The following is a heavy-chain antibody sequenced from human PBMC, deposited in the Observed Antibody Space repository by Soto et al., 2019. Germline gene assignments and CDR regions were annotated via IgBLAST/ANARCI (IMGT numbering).Heavy chain of an antibody. Sequence: ASVKVSCTASGGTLSIYTIIWVRQAPGQGLEWMGRVVPKLGSINYIQKFQGRLTLTADKSTRTALLELSSLRPEDTAVYYCTRGGRESNWNDGNFEYWGQGTQVTVSS. V-gene: IGHV1-69*08. CDR1: GGTLSIYT. CDR2: VVPKLGSI. J-gene: IGHJ4*02. D-gene: IGHD1-20*01. CDR3: TRGGRESNWNDGNFEY.